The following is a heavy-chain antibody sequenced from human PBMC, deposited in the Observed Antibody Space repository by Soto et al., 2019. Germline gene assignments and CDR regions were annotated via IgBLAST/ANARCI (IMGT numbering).Heavy chain of an antibody. CDR1: GFTFSSYS. D-gene: IGHD6-19*01. V-gene: IGHV3-21*01. Sequence: EVQLVESGGGLVKPGGSLRLSCAASGFTFSSYSMNWVRQAPGKGLEWVSSISSSSSYIYYADSVKGRFTISRDNAKNSLYLQMNSLGAEDTAVYYCARDHGVAGTDYWGQGTLVTVSS. CDR3: ARDHGVAGTDY. CDR2: ISSSSSYI. J-gene: IGHJ4*02.